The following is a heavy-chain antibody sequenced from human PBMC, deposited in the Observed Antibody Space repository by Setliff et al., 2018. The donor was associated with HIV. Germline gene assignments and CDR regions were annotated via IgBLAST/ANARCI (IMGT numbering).Heavy chain of an antibody. CDR1: GYSISSGYY. CDR3: LRARAEWVELHSVPSYFDY. D-gene: IGHD3-3*01. J-gene: IGHJ4*02. CDR2: ISDSVNT. V-gene: IGHV4-38-2*01. Sequence: PSETLSLTCAVSGYSISSGYYWGWIRQPPGKGLEWIGSISDSVNTFYNPSLKSRVTISVDTSKNQFSLKLSSVTAADTAIYYCLRARAEWVELHSVPSYFDYWGQGTLVTVSS.